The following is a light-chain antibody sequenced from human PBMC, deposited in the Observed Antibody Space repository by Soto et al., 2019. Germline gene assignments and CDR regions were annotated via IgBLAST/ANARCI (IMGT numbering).Light chain of an antibody. J-gene: IGLJ2*01. CDR2: EVS. CDR1: SSDVGGYNY. Sequence: QSALTQPASVYGSRGQSIIISCTGTSSDVGGYNYVSWYQQHPGKAPKLMIYEVSNRPSGVSNRFSGSKSGNTASLTISGLQGEDEADYYCSSYTSSSTLVVFGGGTKLTVL. V-gene: IGLV2-14*01. CDR3: SSYTSSSTLVV.